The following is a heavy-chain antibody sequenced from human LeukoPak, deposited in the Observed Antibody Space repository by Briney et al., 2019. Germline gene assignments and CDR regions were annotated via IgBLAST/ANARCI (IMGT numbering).Heavy chain of an antibody. V-gene: IGHV3-23*01. CDR3: AKGGRFTMIVTYFDY. J-gene: IGHJ4*02. CDR2: ISGSGDNT. CDR1: GFTFSNYA. D-gene: IGHD3-22*01. Sequence: GGSLRLSCAASGFTFSNYAMSWVRQAPGKGLEWVSAISGSGDNTYHADSVTGRFTISRDNSKNTLYLQMNSLRAEDTAVYYCAKGGRFTMIVTYFDYWGQGTLVTVSS.